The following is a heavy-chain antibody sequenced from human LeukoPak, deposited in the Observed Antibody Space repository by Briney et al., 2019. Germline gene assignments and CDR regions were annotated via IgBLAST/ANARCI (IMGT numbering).Heavy chain of an antibody. CDR1: GGTFSSYA. CDR3: ARKGIYYDSSGYYSRHDAFDI. V-gene: IGHV1-69*13. J-gene: IGHJ3*02. Sequence: VASVKVSCKASGGTFSSYAISWVRQAPGQGLEWMGGIIPIFGTANYAQKFQGRVTITADESTSTAYMELSSLRSDDTAVYYCARKGIYYDSSGYYSRHDAFDIWGQGTMVTVSS. D-gene: IGHD3-22*01. CDR2: IIPIFGTA.